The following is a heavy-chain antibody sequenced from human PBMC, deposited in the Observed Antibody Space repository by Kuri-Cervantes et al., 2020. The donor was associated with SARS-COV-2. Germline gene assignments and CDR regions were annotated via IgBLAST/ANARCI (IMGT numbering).Heavy chain of an antibody. CDR2: INPSGGST. J-gene: IGHJ5*02. CDR3: ASHRGYCSSTSCSNNWFDP. Sequence: ASVKVSCKASGYTFTSYHMHWVRQAPGQGLEWMGIINPSGGSTSYAQKFQGRVTINADESTSTAYMELSSLRSEDTAVYYCASHRGYCSSTSCSNNWFDPWGQGTLVTVSS. D-gene: IGHD2-2*01. CDR1: GYTFTSYH. V-gene: IGHV1-46*01.